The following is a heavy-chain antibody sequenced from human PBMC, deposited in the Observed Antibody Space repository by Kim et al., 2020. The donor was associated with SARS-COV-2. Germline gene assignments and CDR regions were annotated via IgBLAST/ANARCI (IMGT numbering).Heavy chain of an antibody. Sequence: GGSLRLSCAASGFTFSSYAMSWVRQAPGKGLEWVSAISGSGGSTYYADSVKGRFTISRDNSKNTLYLQMNSLRAEDTAVYYCAKCIFVGDYVSEYYFDYWGQGTLVTVSS. D-gene: IGHD4-17*01. CDR2: ISGSGGST. J-gene: IGHJ4*02. CDR3: AKCIFVGDYVSEYYFDY. CDR1: GFTFSSYA. V-gene: IGHV3-23*01.